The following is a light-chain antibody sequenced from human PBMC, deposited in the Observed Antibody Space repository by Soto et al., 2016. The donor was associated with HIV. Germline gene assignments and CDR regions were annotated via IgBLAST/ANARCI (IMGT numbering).Light chain of an antibody. J-gene: IGLJ2*01. CDR2: KDS. CDR3: QSIDSSNTYVI. Sequence: SYELTQPPSVSVSPGQTARITCSGDTLPKQYVYWYQQRPGQAPVLMIYKDSERPSGTPERFSGSSSGTTVTLTISGVQAEDEADYYCQSIDSSNTYVIFGGRTKLTVL. V-gene: IGLV3-25*03. CDR1: TLPKQY.